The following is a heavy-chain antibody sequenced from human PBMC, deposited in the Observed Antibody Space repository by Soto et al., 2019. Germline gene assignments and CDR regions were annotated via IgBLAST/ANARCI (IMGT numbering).Heavy chain of an antibody. CDR3: ATGNRRGYSYGFGWFDP. D-gene: IGHD5-18*01. V-gene: IGHV4-34*01. CDR2: INHSGST. J-gene: IGHJ5*02. Sequence: PSETLSLTCAVYGGSFSGYYWSWIRQPPGKGLEWIGEINHSGSTIYNPSLKSRVTISVDTSKNLFSLKLSSVTAADTAVYYCATGNRRGYSYGFGWFDPWGQGTLVTVSS. CDR1: GGSFSGYY.